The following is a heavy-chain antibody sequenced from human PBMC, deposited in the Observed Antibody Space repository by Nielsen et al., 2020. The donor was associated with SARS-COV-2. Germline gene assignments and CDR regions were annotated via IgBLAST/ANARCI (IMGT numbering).Heavy chain of an antibody. CDR3: ARDGLQLSYDY. J-gene: IGHJ4*02. CDR1: GYTLTGYY. D-gene: IGHD5-18*01. Sequence: ASVKVSCKASGYTLTGYYMHWVRQAPGQGLEWIGRINPNSGGTNYAQKFQGRVTMTRDTSISTAYMELSRPRSDDTAVYYCARDGLQLSYDYWGQGTLVTVSS. CDR2: INPNSGGT. V-gene: IGHV1-2*06.